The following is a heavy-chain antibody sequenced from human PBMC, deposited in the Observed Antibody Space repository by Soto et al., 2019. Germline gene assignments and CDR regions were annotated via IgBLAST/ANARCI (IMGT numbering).Heavy chain of an antibody. CDR1: GFTLSSYS. Sequence: GSLRLSCAASGFTLSSYSMSWVRQAPGKGLEWVSAISGSGGSTYYADSVKGRFTISGDNSKNALYLQMNSLRAEDTAVYYCAKDLESSWYGSFDYWGQGTLVTVSS. CDR2: ISGSGGST. J-gene: IGHJ4*02. CDR3: AKDLESSWYGSFDY. V-gene: IGHV3-23*01. D-gene: IGHD6-13*01.